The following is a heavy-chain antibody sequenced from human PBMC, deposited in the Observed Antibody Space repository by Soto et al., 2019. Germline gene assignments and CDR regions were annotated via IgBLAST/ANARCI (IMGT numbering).Heavy chain of an antibody. CDR2: ISSSSSTI. CDR1: GFTFSGYS. V-gene: IGHV3-48*02. J-gene: IGHJ6*02. Sequence: GGSLRLSCAASGFTFSGYSMNWVRQAPGKGLEWVSYISSSSSTIYYADSVKGRFTISRDNAKNSLYLQMNSRRDEDTAVYYCARELELRQDGMDVWGQGTTVTVSS. D-gene: IGHD1-7*01. CDR3: ARELELRQDGMDV.